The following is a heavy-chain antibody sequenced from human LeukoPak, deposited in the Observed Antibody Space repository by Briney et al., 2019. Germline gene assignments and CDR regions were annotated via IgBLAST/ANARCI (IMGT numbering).Heavy chain of an antibody. CDR1: GYTFINYP. Sequence: APVKVSCKTSGYTFINYPLHWVRQAPGQRLEWMGWINAGNGDTKYSRKFQGRVTITRDTSASTTYMEVNSLRFVDTALYYCARQHSSTDVIDSAFDIWGQGTMVTVSS. CDR3: ARQHSSTDVIDSAFDI. V-gene: IGHV1-3*01. D-gene: IGHD1-1*01. J-gene: IGHJ3*02. CDR2: INAGNGDT.